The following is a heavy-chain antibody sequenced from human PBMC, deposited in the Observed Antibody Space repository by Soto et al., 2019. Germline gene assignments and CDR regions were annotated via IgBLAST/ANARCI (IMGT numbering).Heavy chain of an antibody. CDR2: ISYNGYPI. CDR1: RFTLSDYY. J-gene: IGHJ4*02. CDR3: ARRLATTVSALGY. Sequence: PGGSLRLSCAASRFTLSDYYMGWIRQAPGKGLEWLSYISYNGYPIYYADSVKGRFTISRDNAKNSVYLQMNSLRPDDTGVSCCARRLATTVSALGYWGQGALVTVSS. V-gene: IGHV3-11*04. D-gene: IGHD4-17*01.